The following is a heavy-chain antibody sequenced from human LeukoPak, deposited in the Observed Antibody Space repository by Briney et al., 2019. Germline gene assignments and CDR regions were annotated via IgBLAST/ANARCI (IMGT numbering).Heavy chain of an antibody. J-gene: IGHJ4*02. D-gene: IGHD3-22*01. CDR1: GFTFSSYG. CDR2: IWYDGSNK. Sequence: GGSLRLSCAASGFTFSSYGMHWVRQAPGKGLEWGAVIWYDGSNKYYADSVKGRFTISRDNSKSTLYLQMNSLRVEDTAVYYCARGEYYYDSSGYYRQFDYWGQGTLVTVSS. V-gene: IGHV3-33*01. CDR3: ARGEYYYDSSGYYRQFDY.